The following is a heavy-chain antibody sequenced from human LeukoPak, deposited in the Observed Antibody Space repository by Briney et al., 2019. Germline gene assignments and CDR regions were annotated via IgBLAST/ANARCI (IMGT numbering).Heavy chain of an antibody. CDR1: GGPFSGYY. J-gene: IGHJ6*03. CDR2: INHSGST. V-gene: IGHV4-34*01. CDR3: ARVLDYYYYMDV. Sequence: PSETLSLTCAVYGGPFSGYYWSWIRQPPGKGLEWIGEINHSGSTNYNPSLKSRVTISVDKSKNQFSLKLSSVTAADTAVYYCARVLDYYYYMDVWGKGTTVTVSS.